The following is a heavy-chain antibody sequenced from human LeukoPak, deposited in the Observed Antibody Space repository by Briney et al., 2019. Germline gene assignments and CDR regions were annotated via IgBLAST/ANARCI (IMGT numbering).Heavy chain of an antibody. V-gene: IGHV3-23*01. CDR1: GFTFSSYA. D-gene: IGHD3-22*01. Sequence: PGGSLRLSCAASGFTFSSYAMHWVRQAPGKGLEWVSTLSGSGGNTYYADSVKGRVTISRDNSKNTLYLQMNSLRAEDTAVYHCAKGSYYYDSADYFDYWGQGTLVTVSS. J-gene: IGHJ4*02. CDR2: LSGSGGNT. CDR3: AKGSYYYDSADYFDY.